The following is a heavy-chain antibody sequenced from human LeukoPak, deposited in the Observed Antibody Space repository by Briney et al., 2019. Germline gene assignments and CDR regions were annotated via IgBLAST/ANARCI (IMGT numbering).Heavy chain of an antibody. V-gene: IGHV3-48*03. D-gene: IGHD3-22*01. CDR3: TTLGYHLDS. CDR2: FAGSDTTK. Sequence: GGALRLSCAASGFDFGAYEMNWLRQAPGKGLDWVAYFAGSDTTKYYPDSVGGRFTISRDNAKKSLYLQVHSLRAEDTALYYCTTLGYHLDSWGQGTLVTVSS. CDR1: GFDFGAYE. J-gene: IGHJ4*02.